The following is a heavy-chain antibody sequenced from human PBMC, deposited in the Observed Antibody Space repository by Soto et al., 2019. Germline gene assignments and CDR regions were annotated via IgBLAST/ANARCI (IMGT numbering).Heavy chain of an antibody. V-gene: IGHV4-39*01. CDR2: IYYSGST. Sequence: SETLSLTCTVSGGSISSSSYYWGWIRQLPGKGLEWIGSIYYSGSTYYNPSLKSRVTISVDTSKNQFSLKLSSVTAADTAVYYCARQVRGGGWFDPWGQGTLVTVSS. J-gene: IGHJ5*02. CDR1: GGSISSSSYY. D-gene: IGHD6-25*01. CDR3: ARQVRGGGWFDP.